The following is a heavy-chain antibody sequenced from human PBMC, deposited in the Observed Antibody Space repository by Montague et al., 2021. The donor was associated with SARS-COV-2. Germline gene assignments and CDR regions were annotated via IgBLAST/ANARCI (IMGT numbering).Heavy chain of an antibody. V-gene: IGHV3-13*01. CDR1: GFTLSNYD. J-gene: IGHJ6*02. CDR3: ARGWGGSPFYYYFYGMDV. D-gene: IGHD3-16*01. CDR2: IGPAGDT. Sequence: SLRLSCAASGFTLSNYDMHWVRQATGKGPEWVSAIGPAGDTYYPGSVKGRFIISREDAKISLYLQMNDLRAGDTAVYYCARGWGGSPFYYYFYGMDVWGQGTTVTVS.